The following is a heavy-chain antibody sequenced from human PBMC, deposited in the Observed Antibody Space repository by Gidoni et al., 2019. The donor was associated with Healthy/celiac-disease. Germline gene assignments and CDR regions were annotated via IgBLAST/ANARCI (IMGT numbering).Heavy chain of an antibody. CDR3: ATEPPGGYCSGGSCHKYAFDI. CDR2: FDPEDGET. V-gene: IGHV1-24*01. J-gene: IGHJ3*02. Sequence: QVQLVQSGAEVKKPGASVKVSCKVSGSTLTELSMHWVGQAPGKGLEWMGGFDPEDGETIYAQKFQGRVTMTEDTSTDTAYMELSSLRSEDTAVYYCATEPPGGYCSGGSCHKYAFDIWGQGTMVTVSS. CDR1: GSTLTELS. D-gene: IGHD2-15*01.